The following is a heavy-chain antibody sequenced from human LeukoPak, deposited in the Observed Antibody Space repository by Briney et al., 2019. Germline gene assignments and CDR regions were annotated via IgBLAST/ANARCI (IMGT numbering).Heavy chain of an antibody. D-gene: IGHD1-26*01. V-gene: IGHV1-69*06. CDR3: ARDAQWELRAFDV. J-gene: IGHJ3*01. CDR1: GGTFSSYA. Sequence: GASVKVSCKASGGTFSSYAISWVRQAPGQGLEWMGGIIPIFGTANYAQKFQGRVTITADKSTNTTYMEISSLTSDDTAVYYCARDAQWELRAFDVWGQGTVVIVSS. CDR2: IIPIFGTA.